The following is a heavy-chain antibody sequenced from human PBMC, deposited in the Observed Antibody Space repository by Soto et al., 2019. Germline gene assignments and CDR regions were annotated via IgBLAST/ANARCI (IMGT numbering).Heavy chain of an antibody. J-gene: IGHJ4*02. Sequence: GGSLRLSCAASGFTFSSYGMHWVRQAPGKGLEWVAVIWYDGSNKYYADSVKGRFTISRDNSKNTLYLQMNSLKTEDTAVYYCVRATYFSDSSGYTRCFDYWGQGTLVTVS. CDR1: GFTFSSYG. D-gene: IGHD3-22*01. CDR3: VRATYFSDSSGYTRCFDY. CDR2: IWYDGSNK. V-gene: IGHV3-33*01.